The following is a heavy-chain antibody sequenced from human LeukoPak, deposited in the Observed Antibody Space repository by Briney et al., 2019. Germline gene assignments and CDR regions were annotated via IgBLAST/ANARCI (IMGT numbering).Heavy chain of an antibody. CDR1: GDSMENHY. Sequence: SETLSLTCNVSGDSMENHYWSWIRQPPGKGLEWIGYKYWSGTSNYNPSLKSRVTISVDSSKNQFSLKLSSVTAADTAVYYCARGPLTPSVTVRHWFDPWGQGTLVTVSS. J-gene: IGHJ5*02. V-gene: IGHV4-59*11. D-gene: IGHD4-17*01. CDR3: ARGPLTPSVTVRHWFDP. CDR2: KYWSGTS.